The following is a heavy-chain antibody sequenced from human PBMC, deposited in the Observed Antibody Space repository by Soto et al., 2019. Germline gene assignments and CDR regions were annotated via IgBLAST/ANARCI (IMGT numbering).Heavy chain of an antibody. J-gene: IGHJ4*02. D-gene: IGHD3-16*01. CDR2: IYSGGST. CDR1: GCTGSTND. CDR3: ARDPWAADY. Sequence: PGGSLRLCCAAAGCTGSTNDSSWVRQAPGKGLEWVSVIYSGGSTFYADSVRGRFTISRDNSKNTVNLQMNSLRAEDTAVYYCARDPWAADYWGQGTLVTVSS. V-gene: IGHV3-66*01.